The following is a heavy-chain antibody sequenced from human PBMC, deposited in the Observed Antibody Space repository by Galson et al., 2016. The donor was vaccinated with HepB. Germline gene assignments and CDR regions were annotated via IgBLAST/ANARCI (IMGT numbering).Heavy chain of an antibody. J-gene: IGHJ6*02. D-gene: IGHD1-26*01. Sequence: SLRLSCAASGFAFLDYHMSWIRQAPGKGPQWVSYISGSGSVIYYEDSVRGRFTISKDNAKNLLYLQLNSLRVEDTAVYYCARANLFEEDSGSYFEDYYYGMDVWGQGTTVTVSS. CDR1: GFAFLDYH. CDR3: ARANLFEEDSGSYFEDYYYGMDV. CDR2: ISGSGSVI. V-gene: IGHV3-11*01.